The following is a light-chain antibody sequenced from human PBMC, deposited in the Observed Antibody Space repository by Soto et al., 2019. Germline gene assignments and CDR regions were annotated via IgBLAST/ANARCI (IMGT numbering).Light chain of an antibody. CDR2: GAS. CDR3: QQYGSSPYT. CDR1: QSVSSSY. J-gene: IGKJ2*01. V-gene: IGKV3-20*01. Sequence: EIVLTQSPGTLSLSPGERVTLSCRASQSVSSSYLAWYQHKPGQAPRLLIYGASSRTTGIPDRFSGSGSGTDFTLTISRLEAEDFAVYYCQQYGSSPYTFGQGTKVAIK.